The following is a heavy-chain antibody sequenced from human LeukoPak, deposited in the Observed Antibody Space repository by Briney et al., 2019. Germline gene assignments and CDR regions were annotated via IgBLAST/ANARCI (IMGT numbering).Heavy chain of an antibody. Sequence: PGGSLRLSCAASGFTVSSNYMSWVRQAPGKGLEWVSVIYSGGSTYYADSVKGRFTISRDNSKNTLYLQMNSLRAEDTAVYYCARRIVVVTPGAFDIWGQGTMVTVSS. CDR1: GFTVSSNY. J-gene: IGHJ3*02. V-gene: IGHV3-66*04. D-gene: IGHD3-22*01. CDR2: IYSGGST. CDR3: ARRIVVVTPGAFDI.